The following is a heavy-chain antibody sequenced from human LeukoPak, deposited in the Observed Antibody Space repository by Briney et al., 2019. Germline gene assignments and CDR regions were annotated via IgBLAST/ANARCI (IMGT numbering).Heavy chain of an antibody. V-gene: IGHV3-30-3*01. CDR2: ISYDGSNK. Sequence: GGSLRLSCAASGFTFSSYAMHWVRQAPGKGLEWVAVISYDGSNKYYADSVKGRFTISRDNSKNTLYLQMNSLRAEDTAVYYCARPVGHYSYFDYWGQGTLVTVSS. J-gene: IGHJ4*02. D-gene: IGHD3-22*01. CDR1: GFTFSSYA. CDR3: ARPVGHYSYFDY.